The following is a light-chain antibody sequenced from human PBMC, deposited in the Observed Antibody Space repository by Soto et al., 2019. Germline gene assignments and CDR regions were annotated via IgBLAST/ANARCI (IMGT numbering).Light chain of an antibody. CDR3: QPHNNWPVVT. V-gene: IGKV3-15*01. J-gene: IGKJ4*01. CDR2: GAS. Sequence: DMVMTQSPATLSVSPGERVTLSCRASRSISNNLAWYQQKPGQAPRLLIYGASTRATGIPARFSGSGSGTEFTLTINSLQSEDFAMYYCQPHNNWPVVTFGGGTRVEIK. CDR1: RSISNN.